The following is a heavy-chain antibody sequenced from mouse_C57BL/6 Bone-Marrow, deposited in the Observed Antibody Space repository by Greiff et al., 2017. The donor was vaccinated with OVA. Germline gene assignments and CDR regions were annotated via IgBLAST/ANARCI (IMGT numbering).Heavy chain of an antibody. CDR2: IYPGGGYT. V-gene: IGHV1-63*01. D-gene: IGHD2-4*01. Sequence: QVQLQQSGAELVRPGTSVKMSCKASGYTFTNYWIGWAKQRPGHGLEWIGDIYPGGGYTNYNEKFKGKATLTADKSSSTVYMQFSSLTSEDTAIYSCASEGYDYDCDYWGQGTTLTVSS. J-gene: IGHJ2*01. CDR3: ASEGYDYDCDY. CDR1: GYTFTNYW.